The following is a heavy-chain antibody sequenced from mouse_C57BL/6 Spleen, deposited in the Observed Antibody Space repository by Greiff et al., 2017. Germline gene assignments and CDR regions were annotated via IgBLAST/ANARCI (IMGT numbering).Heavy chain of an antibody. CDR1: GYTFTDYN. J-gene: IGHJ1*03. CDR3: ARSYDGYPYFDV. CDR2: INPNNGGT. Sequence: VQLKESGPELVKPGASVKMSCKASGYTFTDYNMHWVKQSHGKSLEWIGYINPNNGGTSYNQKFKGKATLTVNKSSSTAYMELRSLTSEDSAVYYCARSYDGYPYFDVWGTGTTVTVSS. D-gene: IGHD2-3*01. V-gene: IGHV1-22*01.